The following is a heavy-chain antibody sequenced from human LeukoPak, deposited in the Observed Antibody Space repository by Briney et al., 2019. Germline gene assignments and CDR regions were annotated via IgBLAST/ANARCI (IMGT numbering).Heavy chain of an antibody. CDR1: GGSFSGYY. Sequence: SSETLSLTCAVYGGSFSGYYWSWIRQPPGKGLEWIGEINHSGSTNYNPSLKSRVTISVDTSKNQFSLKLSSVTAADTAVYYCAREKIAAAGPGGYFDYWGQGTLVTVSS. CDR2: INHSGST. CDR3: AREKIAAAGPGGYFDY. J-gene: IGHJ4*02. D-gene: IGHD6-13*01. V-gene: IGHV4-34*01.